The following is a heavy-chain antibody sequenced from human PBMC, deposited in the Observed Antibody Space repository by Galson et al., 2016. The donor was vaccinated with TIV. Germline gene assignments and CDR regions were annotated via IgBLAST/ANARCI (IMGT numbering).Heavy chain of an antibody. V-gene: IGHV3-33*01. CDR3: ARVRFCGGNTCFSYFDY. CDR2: IWYDGSKR. Sequence: SLRLSCAASGFIFSSYGFHWVRQTPGKGLEWVADIWYDGSKRDYADSVRGRFTTSRDDCKNTVYLQMKNVRTEDTALYFSARVRFCGGNTCFSYFDYWGQGILVTVSS. J-gene: IGHJ4*02. CDR1: GFIFSSYG. D-gene: IGHD2-21*01.